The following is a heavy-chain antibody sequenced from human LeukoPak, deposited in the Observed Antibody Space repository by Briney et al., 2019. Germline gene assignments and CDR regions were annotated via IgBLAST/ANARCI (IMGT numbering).Heavy chain of an antibody. Sequence: GRSLRLSCAASGFTFSSYGMHWVRQAPGKGLVWVSRINSDGSSTSYADSVKGRFTISRDNAKNTLYLQMNSLRAEDTAVYYCARAEILEWLPEPFDYWGQGTLVTVSS. CDR2: INSDGSST. V-gene: IGHV3-74*01. CDR3: ARAEILEWLPEPFDY. CDR1: GFTFSSYG. J-gene: IGHJ4*02. D-gene: IGHD3-3*01.